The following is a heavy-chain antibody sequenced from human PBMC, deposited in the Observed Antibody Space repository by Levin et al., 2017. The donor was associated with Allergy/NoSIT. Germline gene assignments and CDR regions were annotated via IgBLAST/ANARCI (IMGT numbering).Heavy chain of an antibody. J-gene: IGHJ3*02. V-gene: IGHV3-66*01. CDR1: GFTVSSNY. D-gene: IGHD2-15*01. CDR2: IYSGGST. CDR3: ARELGYCSGGSCSFGAFDI. Sequence: GESLKISCAASGFTVSSNYMSWVRQAPGKGLEWVSVIYSGGSTYYADSVKGRFTISRDNSKNTLYLQMNSLRAEDTAVYYCARELGYCSGGSCSFGAFDIWGQGTMVTVSS.